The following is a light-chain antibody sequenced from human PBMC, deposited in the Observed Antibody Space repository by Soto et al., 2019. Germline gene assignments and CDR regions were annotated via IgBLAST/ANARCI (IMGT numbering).Light chain of an antibody. CDR3: QQTYNTPRFT. CDR2: AAS. Sequence: DIQMTQSPSSLSASVGDRVTITCRASQSITRYLNWYQQKPGKAAKLLIYAASTLQTGVPSRISGSGSGTDFTLTISSLQPEDFATYYCQQTYNTPRFTFGPGTKVDIK. CDR1: QSITRY. J-gene: IGKJ3*01. V-gene: IGKV1-39*01.